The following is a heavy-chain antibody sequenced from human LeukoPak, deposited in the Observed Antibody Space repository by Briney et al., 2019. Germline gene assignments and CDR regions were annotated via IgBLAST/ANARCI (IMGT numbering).Heavy chain of an antibody. V-gene: IGHV4-39*01. CDR2: IYYSGST. CDR3: ARQKGGTRNAFDI. CDR1: GGSISSSSYY. J-gene: IGHJ3*02. Sequence: PSETLSLTCTVSGGSISSSSYYWGWIRQPPGKGLEWIGSIYYSGSTYYNPSLKSRVTISVDTSKNQFSLKLSFVTAADTAVYYCARQKGGTRNAFDIWGQGTMVTVSS. D-gene: IGHD1-26*01.